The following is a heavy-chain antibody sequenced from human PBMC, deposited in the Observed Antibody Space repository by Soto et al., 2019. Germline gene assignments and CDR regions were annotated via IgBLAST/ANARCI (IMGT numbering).Heavy chain of an antibody. CDR2: IIPIFGTA. CDR1: GYTFTSYY. D-gene: IGHD2-8*01. V-gene: IGHV1-69*06. CDR3: ARALRYCTNGVCPNHFDY. Sequence: SVKVSCKASGYTFTSYYMHWVRQAPGQGLEWMGGIIPIFGTANYAQKFQGRVTITADKSTSTAYMELSSLRSEDTAVYYCARALRYCTNGVCPNHFDYWGQGTLVTVSS. J-gene: IGHJ4*02.